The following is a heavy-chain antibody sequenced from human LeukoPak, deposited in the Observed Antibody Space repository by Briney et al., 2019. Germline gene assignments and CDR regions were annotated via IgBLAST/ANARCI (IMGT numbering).Heavy chain of an antibody. J-gene: IGHJ5*02. CDR3: ARVIAAAGTEWFDP. CDR1: GGSISGYY. CDR2: IYYGGST. Sequence: SETLSLTCTVSGGSISGYYWSWIRQPPGKGLEWIGYIYYGGSTNYNPSLKGRVTISVDTSKNQFSLKLSSVTAADTAVYYCARVIAAAGTEWFDPWGQGTLVTVSS. V-gene: IGHV4-59*01. D-gene: IGHD6-13*01.